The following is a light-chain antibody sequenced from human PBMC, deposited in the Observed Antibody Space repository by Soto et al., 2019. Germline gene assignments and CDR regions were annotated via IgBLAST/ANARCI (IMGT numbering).Light chain of an antibody. Sequence: EIVLTQSPATLSLSPGERASLSCRASQSVGSSLAWYQHKPGQAPRLLIYDVSNRATGIPARFSGSGSGTYFTLTISSLEPEDFAFYYCQQCVSWPQFTFGPGTRLDI. V-gene: IGKV3-11*01. CDR2: DVS. CDR1: QSVGSS. J-gene: IGKJ3*01. CDR3: QQCVSWPQFT.